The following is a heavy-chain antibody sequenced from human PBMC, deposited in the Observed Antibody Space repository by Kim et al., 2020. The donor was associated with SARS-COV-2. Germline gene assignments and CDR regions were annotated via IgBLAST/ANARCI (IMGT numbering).Heavy chain of an antibody. CDR3: ASGGGTDILINPPLYYYYGMDV. V-gene: IGHV1-2*04. CDR2: INPNSGGT. CDR1: GYTFTGYY. D-gene: IGHD3-9*01. J-gene: IGHJ6*02. Sequence: ASVKVSCKASGYTFTGYYMHWVRQAPGQGLEWMGWINPNSGGTNYAQKFQGWVTMTRDTSISTAYMELSRLRSDDTAVYYCASGGGTDILINPPLYYYYGMDVWGQGTTVTVSS.